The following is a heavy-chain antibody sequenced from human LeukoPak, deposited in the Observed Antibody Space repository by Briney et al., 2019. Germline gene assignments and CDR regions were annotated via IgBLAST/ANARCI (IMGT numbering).Heavy chain of an antibody. J-gene: IGHJ4*02. V-gene: IGHV3-33*01. CDR3: ARDGGIGSSVVHY. CDR1: GFTFSSYG. D-gene: IGHD6-13*01. Sequence: TGGSLRLSCAASGFTFSSYGMHWVRQAPGKGLEWVAVIWYDGSNKYYADSVKGRFTISRDNSKNTLYLQMNSLRAEDTAVYYCARDGGIGSSVVHYWGQGTLVTVSS. CDR2: IWYDGSNK.